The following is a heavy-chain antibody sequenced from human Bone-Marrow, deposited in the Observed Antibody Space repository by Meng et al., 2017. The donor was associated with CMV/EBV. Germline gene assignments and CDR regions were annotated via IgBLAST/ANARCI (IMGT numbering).Heavy chain of an antibody. Sequence: ASVKVSCKASGYTFTSYDINWVRQATGQGLEWMGWMNPNSGNTGYAQKFQGRVTMTRNTSISTAYMELSSLRSEDTAVYYCATVKRSVDAFDIWGQGTMVTVSS. CDR1: GYTFTSYD. CDR3: ATVKRSVDAFDI. CDR2: MNPNSGNT. V-gene: IGHV1-8*01. J-gene: IGHJ3*02. D-gene: IGHD4-17*01.